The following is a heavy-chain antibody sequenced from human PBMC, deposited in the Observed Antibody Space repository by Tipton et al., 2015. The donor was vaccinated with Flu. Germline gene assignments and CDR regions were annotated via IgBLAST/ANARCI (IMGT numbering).Heavy chain of an antibody. J-gene: IGHJ5*02. D-gene: IGHD5-12*01. CDR3: ARGGVVATVDFFDP. CDR2: IYHSGNT. Sequence: TLSLTCTVSGGSISSYYWNWIRQPPGKGLEWIGYIYHSGNTNYNPSLKSRVIISVDTSKNQFSLKLNSLSAADTAVYYCARGGVVATVDFFDPWGRGILVTVSS. V-gene: IGHV4-59*07. CDR1: GGSISSYY.